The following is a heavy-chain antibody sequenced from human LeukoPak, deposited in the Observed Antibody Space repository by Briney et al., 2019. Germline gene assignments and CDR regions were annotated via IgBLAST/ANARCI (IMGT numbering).Heavy chain of an antibody. J-gene: IGHJ6*02. CDR2: IGTAGDT. Sequence: PGGSLRLSCAASGFTFSSYDMHWVRQATGKGLEWVSAIGTAGDTYYPGSVKGRFTISRENAKNSLYLQMNSLRAGDTAVYYCARGRYSSGWRSYYYGMDVWGQGTTVTVSS. CDR1: GFTFSSYD. D-gene: IGHD6-19*01. CDR3: ARGRYSSGWRSYYYGMDV. V-gene: IGHV3-13*01.